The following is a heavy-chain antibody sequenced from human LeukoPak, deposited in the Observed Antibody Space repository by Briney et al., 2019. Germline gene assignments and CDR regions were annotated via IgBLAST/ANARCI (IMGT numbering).Heavy chain of an antibody. D-gene: IGHD2-2*02. CDR2: IYHSGGT. Sequence: VKPSETLSLICTVSGGSISGYYWSWIRQPPGKGLEWIGYIYHSGGTNYNPSLKSRVTISVDTSKNHFSLKLSSVTAADTAVYYCARVVAAIPPHPYFDYWGQGALVTVSS. V-gene: IGHV4-59*01. J-gene: IGHJ4*02. CDR3: ARVVAAIPPHPYFDY. CDR1: GGSISGYY.